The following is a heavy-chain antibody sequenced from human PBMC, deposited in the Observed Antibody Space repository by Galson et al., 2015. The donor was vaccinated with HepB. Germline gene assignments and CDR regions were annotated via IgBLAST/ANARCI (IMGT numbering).Heavy chain of an antibody. CDR1: GYTFTGYY. CDR2: IAPNSGGT. V-gene: IGHV1-2*02. CDR3: ARDMATGGYIWGTFDY. D-gene: IGHD2-8*02. Sequence: SVKVSCKASGYTFTGYYIHWVRQAPGKGPEWMAWIAPNSGGTNYSPRFQGRVTVTRDTSISTAYMEFSRLISDDTAAYYCARDMATGGYIWGTFDYWGQGALVTVSS. J-gene: IGHJ4*02.